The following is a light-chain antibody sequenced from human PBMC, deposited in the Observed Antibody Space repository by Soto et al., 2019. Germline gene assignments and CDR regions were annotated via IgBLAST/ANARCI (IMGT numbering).Light chain of an antibody. CDR3: QRYGSSGT. V-gene: IGKV3-20*01. J-gene: IGKJ1*01. CDR1: QSVSNNY. Sequence: EIVLTQSPGTLSLSPGERATLSCRASQSVSNNYLACYQQKPGQAPRLLIYGASNSATGIPDRFSGSGSGTHFTLTIIRLEPEDFPVYSSQRYGSSGTFGHGPQVES. CDR2: GAS.